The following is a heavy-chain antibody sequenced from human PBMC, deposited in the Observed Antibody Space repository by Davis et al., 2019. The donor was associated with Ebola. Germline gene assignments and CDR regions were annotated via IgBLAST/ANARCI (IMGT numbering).Heavy chain of an antibody. J-gene: IGHJ5*01. D-gene: IGHD2-21*02. Sequence: GESLKISCAASGFTFSSYWMSWVRQAPGKGLEWVANIIQDGSKKYYVDSVKGRFTISRDNANNLLYLEMNSLRAEDTALYFCARERERCVGACKEGDLFDSSGQGSLVIVSS. CDR2: IIQDGSKK. CDR3: ARERERCVGACKEGDLFDS. V-gene: IGHV3-7*03. CDR1: GFTFSSYW.